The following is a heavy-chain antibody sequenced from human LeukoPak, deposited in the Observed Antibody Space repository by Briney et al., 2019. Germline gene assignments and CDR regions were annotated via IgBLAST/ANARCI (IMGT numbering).Heavy chain of an antibody. Sequence: GGSLRLSCAASGFTFSSYGMHWVRQAPGKGLEWVAVIWYDGSNKYYADSVKGRFTISRDNTKNTLYLQMNSLRAEDTAVYYCAKSEAYYYMDVWGKGTTVTVSS. V-gene: IGHV3-33*06. CDR2: IWYDGSNK. J-gene: IGHJ6*03. CDR1: GFTFSSYG. CDR3: AKSEAYYYMDV.